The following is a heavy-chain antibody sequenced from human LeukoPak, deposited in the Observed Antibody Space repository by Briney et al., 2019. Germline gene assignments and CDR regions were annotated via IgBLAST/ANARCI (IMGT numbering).Heavy chain of an antibody. CDR2: INWDDQK. D-gene: IGHD3-22*01. CDR1: GFSLTTSGVG. CDR3: AHRRDSSGYQYRWWFAP. V-gene: IGHV2-5*02. Sequence: ESGPTLVKPTQTLTLTCTFSGFSLTTSGVGVGWIRQPPGKALEWLALINWDDQKVYSPSLQSRLSITKDTSKNQVVLTMTNVDPVDTATYYCAHRRDSSGYQYRWWFAPWGQGTLVTVPS. J-gene: IGHJ5*02.